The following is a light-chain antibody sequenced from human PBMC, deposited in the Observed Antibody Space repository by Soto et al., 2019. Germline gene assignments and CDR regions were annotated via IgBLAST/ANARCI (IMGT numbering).Light chain of an antibody. V-gene: IGKV3-11*01. CDR2: DAS. J-gene: IGKJ5*01. CDR1: QSVSSS. CDR3: HHRGNGIT. Sequence: EVVLTQSPATLSLSPGATAALSCVASQSVSSSLAWYQQKPGQAPRLLIYDASSRATGIPARFSGSGSGTDFALTISSLEPEDFAVYYCHHRGNGITFGQGTRLEIK.